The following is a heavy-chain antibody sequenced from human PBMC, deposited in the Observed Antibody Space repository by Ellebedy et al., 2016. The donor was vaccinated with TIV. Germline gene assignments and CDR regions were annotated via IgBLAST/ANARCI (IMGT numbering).Heavy chain of an antibody. V-gene: IGHV4-61*08. J-gene: IGHJ4*02. CDR3: AREGTDGYNYFDY. CDR2: VHYSGST. D-gene: IGHD5-24*01. CDR1: GGSVSSGDYY. Sequence: MPSETLSLTCTVSGGSVSSGDYYWNWIRQPPGKGLKWIAHVHYSGSTNYNPSLESRVTISVDTSKNQVSLKLTSVTAADTAVYYCAREGTDGYNYFDYWGRGTLVTVSS.